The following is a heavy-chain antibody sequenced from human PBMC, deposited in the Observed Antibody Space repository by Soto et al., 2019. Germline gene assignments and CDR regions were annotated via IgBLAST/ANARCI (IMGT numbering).Heavy chain of an antibody. V-gene: IGHV1-3*01. CDR2: INAGNGNT. CDR3: ARGSSGYYSFDY. D-gene: IGHD3-22*01. Sequence: QVQLVQSGAEVKKPGASVKVSCKASGYTFTSYAMHWVRQAPGQRLEWMGWINAGNGNTKYSQKFQGRVTITRDTSASPAYMELSSLRSEDTAVYYCARGSSGYYSFDYWGQGTLVTVSS. J-gene: IGHJ4*02. CDR1: GYTFTSYA.